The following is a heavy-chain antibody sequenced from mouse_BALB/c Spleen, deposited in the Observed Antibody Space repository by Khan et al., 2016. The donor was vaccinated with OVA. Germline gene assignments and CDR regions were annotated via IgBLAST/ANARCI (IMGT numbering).Heavy chain of an antibody. J-gene: IGHJ3*01. V-gene: IGHV14-3*02. CDR1: GFNIKDTY. CDR2: IDPANGNT. CDR3: ARGAPGLAWFAY. Sequence: IQLVQSGAELVKPGASVKLSCTASGFNIKDTYMHWVKQRPEQDLEWIGRIDPANGNTKYDPKFQGKATITADTSSNPAYLHLSSLTSEDTAVYYCARGAPGLAWFAYWGQGTLVTVSA. D-gene: IGHD3-1*01.